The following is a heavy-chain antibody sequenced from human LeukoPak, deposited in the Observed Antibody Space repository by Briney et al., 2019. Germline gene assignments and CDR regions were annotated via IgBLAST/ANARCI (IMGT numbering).Heavy chain of an antibody. V-gene: IGHV4-39*07. D-gene: IGHD2-21*02. Sequence: SETLSLTCTVSGGSISSSSYYWGWLRQPPGKGLEWIGRIYYSGSTYYNPSLKSRVTISVDPSKNQFSLKLSSVAAADTAVYYCARKAYCGGDCNPLMDYWGQGTLVTVSS. CDR3: ARKAYCGGDCNPLMDY. CDR2: IYYSGST. J-gene: IGHJ4*02. CDR1: GGSISSSSYY.